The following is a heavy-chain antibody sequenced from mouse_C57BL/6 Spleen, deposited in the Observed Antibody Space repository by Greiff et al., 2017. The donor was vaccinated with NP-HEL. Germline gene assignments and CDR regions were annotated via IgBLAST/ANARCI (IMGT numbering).Heavy chain of an antibody. CDR2: IDPSDSYT. J-gene: IGHJ4*01. V-gene: IGHV1-69*01. CDR1: GYTFTSYW. D-gene: IGHD3-3*01. CDR3: ARWGTPLDY. Sequence: QVHVKQPGAELVMPGASVKLSCKASGYTFTSYWMHWVKQRPGQGLEWIGVIDPSDSYTNYNQKFKGKSTLTVDKSSSTAYMQLSSLTSEDSAVYDCARWGTPLDYWGQGTSVTVSS.